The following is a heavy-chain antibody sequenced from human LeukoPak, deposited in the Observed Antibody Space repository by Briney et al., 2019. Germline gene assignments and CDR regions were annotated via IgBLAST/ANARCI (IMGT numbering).Heavy chain of an antibody. D-gene: IGHD5-18*01. CDR3: GKTTVGYSSGQKPAWPVDY. CDR1: GFPFGSHA. V-gene: IGHV3-23*01. J-gene: IGHJ4*02. CDR2: IFGSGGSP. Sequence: GGSLRLSCEASGFPFGSHAMYWVRQAPGKGLEWVAGIFGSGGSPHYADSVKGRFTISRDNPRNTVYLQINSLRDEDTAVYYCGKTTVGYSSGQKPAWPVDYWGQGTLVTVSS.